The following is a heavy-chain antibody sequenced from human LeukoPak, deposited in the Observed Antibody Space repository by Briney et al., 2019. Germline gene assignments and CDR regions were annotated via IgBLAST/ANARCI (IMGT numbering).Heavy chain of an antibody. CDR3: ARLNPGRAAAWSSGSFVY. Sequence: PSETLSLTCTVSGGSISSSSYYWGWIRQPPGKGLEWIGSIYYSGSTYYNPSLKSRVTISVDTSKNQFSLKLSSVTAADTAVYYCARLNPGRAAAWSSGSFVYWGQGTLVTVSS. CDR2: IYYSGST. J-gene: IGHJ4*02. CDR1: GGSISSSSYY. D-gene: IGHD6-13*01. V-gene: IGHV4-39*01.